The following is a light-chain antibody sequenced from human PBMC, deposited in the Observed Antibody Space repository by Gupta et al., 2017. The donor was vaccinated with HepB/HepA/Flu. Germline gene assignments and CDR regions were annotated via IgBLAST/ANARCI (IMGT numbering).Light chain of an antibody. CDR1: TRDVGGHNY. V-gene: IGLV2-14*03. J-gene: IGLJ1*01. CDR2: DVN. CDR3: SSYIYSNTLSYI. Sequence: QSALTQPASVSGSLGQSITISCTGTTRDVGGHNYVSWYQHHPGQVPKLIIYDVNDRPSGISNRFSGSKSGNTASLTISGLQADDEADYYCSSYIYSNTLSYIFGTGTKVSVL.